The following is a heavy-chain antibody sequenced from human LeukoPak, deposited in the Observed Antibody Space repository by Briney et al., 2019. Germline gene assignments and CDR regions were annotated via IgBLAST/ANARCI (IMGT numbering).Heavy chain of an antibody. J-gene: IGHJ5*02. CDR3: ARGRYYGSGSYKWFDP. CDR2: INHSGST. CDR1: GGSFSGYY. V-gene: IGHV4-34*01. Sequence: SETLSLTCAVYGGSFSGYYWSWIRQPPGKGLERIGEINHSGSTNYNPSLKSRVTISVDTSKNQFSLKLSSVTAADTAVYYCARGRYYGSGSYKWFDPWGQGTLVTVSS. D-gene: IGHD3-10*01.